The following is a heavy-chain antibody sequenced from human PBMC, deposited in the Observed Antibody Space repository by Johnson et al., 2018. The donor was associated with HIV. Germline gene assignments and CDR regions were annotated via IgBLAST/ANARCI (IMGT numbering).Heavy chain of an antibody. D-gene: IGHD1-26*01. V-gene: IGHV3-53*01. Sequence: VQLVESGGGLIQPGGSLRLSCAASGFTVSSNYMSWVRQAPGKGLEWVSVIYSDGTTSFAQSVKGRFSISRDVSKNILYLQMHSLRTEDTAYYYCARDLPGIYDAFDLWGQGTMVTISS. CDR1: GFTVSSNY. J-gene: IGHJ3*01. CDR3: ARDLPGIYDAFDL. CDR2: IYSDGTT.